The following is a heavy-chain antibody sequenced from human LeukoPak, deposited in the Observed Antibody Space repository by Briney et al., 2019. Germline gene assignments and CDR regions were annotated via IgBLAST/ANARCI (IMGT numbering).Heavy chain of an antibody. CDR2: IGGSGDFT. D-gene: IGHD3-10*01. CDR3: AKADRGWGVITKD. CDR1: GFTFSTYA. V-gene: IGHV3-23*01. J-gene: IGHJ4*02. Sequence: GGSLRRSCAASGFTFSTYAMSWVRQAPGKGLEWVSAIGGSGDFTYYAEYVRGRFTISRDNSEKTLYLQMNSLRAEDTAVYYCAKADRGWGVITKDWGQGTLVTVSS.